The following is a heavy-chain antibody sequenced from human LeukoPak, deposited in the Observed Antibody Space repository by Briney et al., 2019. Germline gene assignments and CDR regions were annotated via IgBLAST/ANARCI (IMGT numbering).Heavy chain of an antibody. J-gene: IGHJ4*02. CDR1: GFTFSSYS. CDR2: ISSSSSYI. D-gene: IGHD3-22*01. V-gene: IGHV3-21*01. CDR3: VSGGRENYYYDSSGYYFAHEY. Sequence: GGSLRLSCAASGFTFSSYSMNWVRQAPGKGLEWVSSISSSSSYIYYADSVKGRFTISRDNAKNSLYLQMNSLRAEDTAVYYCVSGGRENYYYDSSGYYFAHEYWGQGTLVTVSS.